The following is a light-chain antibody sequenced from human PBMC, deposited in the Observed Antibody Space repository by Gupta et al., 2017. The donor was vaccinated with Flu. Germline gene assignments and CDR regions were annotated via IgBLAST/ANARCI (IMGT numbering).Light chain of an antibody. CDR2: END. V-gene: IGLV1-51*02. J-gene: IGLJ3*02. CDR1: SSNIENNY. Sequence: KVTISCSGKSSNIENNYVDWYQHLPGTAPKLIIYENDKQPSGIPDRFSGSKSGTSATLGITGVQTGDEADYYCGTWDNSRSAWVFGGGTKLTVL. CDR3: GTWDNSRSAWV.